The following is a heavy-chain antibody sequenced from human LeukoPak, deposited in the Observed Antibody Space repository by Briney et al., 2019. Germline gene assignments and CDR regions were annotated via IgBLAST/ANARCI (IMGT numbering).Heavy chain of an antibody. Sequence: GASVKVSCKVSGYTLTELSMHWVRQAPGKGLEWMGGFDPEDGETIYAQKFKGRVTMTEDTSTDTAYMELSSLRSEDTAVYYCATFETSGGYCSGGSCYIYWGQGTLVTVSS. CDR2: FDPEDGET. CDR3: ATFETSGGYCSGGSCYIY. V-gene: IGHV1-24*01. CDR1: GYTLTELS. J-gene: IGHJ4*02. D-gene: IGHD2-15*01.